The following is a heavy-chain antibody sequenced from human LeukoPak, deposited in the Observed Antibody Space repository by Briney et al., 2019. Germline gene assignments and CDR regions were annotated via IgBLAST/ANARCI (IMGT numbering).Heavy chain of an antibody. CDR2: IYTSGST. J-gene: IGHJ6*03. CDR3: ASTLGTFDYYYMDV. V-gene: IGHV4-4*09. Sequence: PSETLSLTCTVSGVSISSYYWSWIRQPPGKGLEWIGYIYTSGSTNYNPSLKSRVTISVDTSKNQFSLKLSSVTAADTAVYYCASTLGTFDYYYMDVWGKGTTVTVSS. D-gene: IGHD3-16*01. CDR1: GVSISSYY.